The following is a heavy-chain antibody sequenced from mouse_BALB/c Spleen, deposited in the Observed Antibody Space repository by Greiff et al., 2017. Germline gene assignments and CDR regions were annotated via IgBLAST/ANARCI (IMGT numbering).Heavy chain of an antibody. D-gene: IGHD1-1*01. J-gene: IGHJ4*01. Sequence: VQRVESGPQLVRPGASVKISCKASGYSFTSYWMHWVKQRPGQGLEWIGMIDPSDSETRLNQKFKDKATLTVDKSSSTAYMQLSSPTSEDSAVYYCARDSSSSYAMDYWGQGTSVTVSS. CDR3: ARDSSSSYAMDY. CDR2: IDPSDSET. V-gene: IGHV1S126*01. CDR1: GYSFTSYW.